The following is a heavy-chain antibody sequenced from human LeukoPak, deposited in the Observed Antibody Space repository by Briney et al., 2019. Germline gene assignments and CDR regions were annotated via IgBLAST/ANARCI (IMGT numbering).Heavy chain of an antibody. CDR3: ARGWTLGY. CDR1: GGSFSGYY. CDR2: INHSGST. V-gene: IGHV4-34*01. D-gene: IGHD1-1*01. Sequence: SETLSLTCAVYGGSFSGYYWSWIRQPPGKGLEWIGEINHSGSTNYNPSLKSRVTIPADTSKNQFSLKLSSVTAADTAVYYCARGWTLGYWGQGTLVTVSS. J-gene: IGHJ4*02.